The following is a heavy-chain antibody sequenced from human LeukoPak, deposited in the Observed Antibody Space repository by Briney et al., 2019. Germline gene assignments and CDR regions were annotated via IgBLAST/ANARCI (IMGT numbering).Heavy chain of an antibody. Sequence: GGTLRLSCAASGFTFSSHGMNWVRQAPGKGLEWVSGISGSGGNTYYADSVKGRFTISRDNSKNTLYLQMNSLRAEDTAVYYCAKDDNYIRFLSWGQGTLVTVSS. J-gene: IGHJ5*02. V-gene: IGHV3-23*01. CDR1: GFTFSSHG. CDR3: AKDDNYIRFLS. CDR2: ISGSGGNT. D-gene: IGHD3-16*01.